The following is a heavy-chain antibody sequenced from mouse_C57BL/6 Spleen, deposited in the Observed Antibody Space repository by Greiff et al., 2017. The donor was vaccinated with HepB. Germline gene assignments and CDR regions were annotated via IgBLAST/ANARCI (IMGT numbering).Heavy chain of an antibody. CDR3: ARRQLRLAWFAY. Sequence: EVQGVESGGDLVKPGGSLKLSCAASGFTFSSYGMSWVRQTPDKRLEWVATISSGGSYTYYPDSVKGRFTISRDNAKNTLYLQMSSLKSEDTAMYYCARRQLRLAWFAYWGQGTLVTVSA. D-gene: IGHD3-2*02. CDR2: ISSGGSYT. V-gene: IGHV5-6*01. J-gene: IGHJ3*01. CDR1: GFTFSSYG.